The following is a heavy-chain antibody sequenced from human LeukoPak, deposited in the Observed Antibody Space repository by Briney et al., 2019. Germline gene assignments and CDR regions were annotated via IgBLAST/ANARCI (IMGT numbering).Heavy chain of an antibody. Sequence: GGSLRLSCAASGFTFSLYEMNWVRQAPVKGLEWVSYISGGGETRYYADSVKGRFTISRDNGKNSLYLQMNSLRAEDTAVYYCARDASGHDLPFDYWGQGTVVSVSS. CDR1: GFTFSLYE. CDR2: ISGGGETR. J-gene: IGHJ4*02. D-gene: IGHD6-25*01. V-gene: IGHV3-48*03. CDR3: ARDASGHDLPFDY.